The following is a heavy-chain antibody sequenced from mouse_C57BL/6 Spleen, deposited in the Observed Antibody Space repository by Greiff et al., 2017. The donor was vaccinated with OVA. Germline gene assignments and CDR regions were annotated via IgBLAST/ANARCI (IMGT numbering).Heavy chain of an antibody. CDR1: GYSITSGYY. J-gene: IGHJ4*01. CDR3: ARVYYSNFYAMDY. Sequence: EVQRVESGPGLVKPSQSLSLTCSVTGYSITSGYYWNWIRQFPGNTLEWMGYISSDGSNNYNPSLKNRISITRDTSKNQFFLKFNSVTTEDTATYYGARVYYSNFYAMDYWGQGTSVTVSS. CDR2: ISSDGSN. D-gene: IGHD2-5*01. V-gene: IGHV3-6*01.